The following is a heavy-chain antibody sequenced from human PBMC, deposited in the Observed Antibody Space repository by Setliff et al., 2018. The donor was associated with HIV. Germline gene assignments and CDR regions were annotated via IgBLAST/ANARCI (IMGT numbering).Heavy chain of an antibody. D-gene: IGHD2-8*01. CDR3: VGLRYYADGAWHGGDY. J-gene: IGHJ4*02. V-gene: IGHV3-72*01. CDR1: GFIFSDRY. Sequence: SCVASGFIFSDRYMDWVRQAPGKGLEWIGRSRNKANSYSTEYAASVKGRFTISRDASKSSMYLQMNSLKSEDTAVYYCVGLRYYADGAWHGGDYWGQGSLVTVSS. CDR2: SRNKANSYST.